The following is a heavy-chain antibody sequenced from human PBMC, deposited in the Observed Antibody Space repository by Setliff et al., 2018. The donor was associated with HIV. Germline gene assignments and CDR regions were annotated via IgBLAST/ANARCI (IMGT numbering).Heavy chain of an antibody. J-gene: IGHJ4*02. D-gene: IGHD6-13*01. Sequence: PSETLSLTCTVPGGSISSSSYYWGWIRQPPGKGLEWIGSIYYSGSTYYNPSLKSRVTISVDTSKNQFSLKLSSVTAADTAVYYCAREGGVAAAAVVWGQGTLVTVSS. CDR1: GGSISSSSYY. CDR3: AREGGVAAAAVV. V-gene: IGHV4-39*07. CDR2: IYYSGST.